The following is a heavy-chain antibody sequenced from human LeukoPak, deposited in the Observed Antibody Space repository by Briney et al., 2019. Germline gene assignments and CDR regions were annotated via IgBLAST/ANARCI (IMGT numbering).Heavy chain of an antibody. D-gene: IGHD4-17*01. Sequence: GASVKVSCKVPGYTLTELSMHWVRQAPGKGLEWMGGFDPEDGETIYAQKFQGRVTMTEDTSTDTAYMELSSLRSEDTAVYYCAIRYGDYVGNWFDPWGQGTLVTVSS. CDR2: FDPEDGET. J-gene: IGHJ5*02. V-gene: IGHV1-24*01. CDR3: AIRYGDYVGNWFDP. CDR1: GYTLTELS.